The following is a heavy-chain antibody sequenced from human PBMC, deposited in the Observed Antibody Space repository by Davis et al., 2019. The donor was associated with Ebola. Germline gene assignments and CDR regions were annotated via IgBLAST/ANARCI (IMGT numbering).Heavy chain of an antibody. CDR3: ARFGFGAF. J-gene: IGHJ4*02. Sequence: PGGSLRLSCTFSDGSISTHYWNWIRQPPGKGLEWIGIIYDSGRTNYNPSLKSRVTISGDTSKNQFFLKLTSVTAADTAVYCCARFGFGAFWGQGILVTVSS. CDR1: DGSISTHY. D-gene: IGHD3-3*01. CDR2: IYDSGRT. V-gene: IGHV4-59*11.